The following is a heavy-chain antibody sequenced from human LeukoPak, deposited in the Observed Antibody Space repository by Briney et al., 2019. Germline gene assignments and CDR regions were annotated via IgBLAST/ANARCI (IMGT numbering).Heavy chain of an antibody. J-gene: IGHJ6*03. D-gene: IGHD6-13*01. CDR2: IIPIFGTA. CDR1: GGTFSSYA. CDR3: ARASSWTEDYYYYYYMDV. V-gene: IGHV1-69*05. Sequence: GASVKVSCKASGGTFSSYAINWVRQAPGQGLEWMGGIIPIFGTANYAQKFQGRVTITTDESTSTAYMELSSLRSEDTAVYYCARASSWTEDYYYYYYMDVWGKGTTVTVSS.